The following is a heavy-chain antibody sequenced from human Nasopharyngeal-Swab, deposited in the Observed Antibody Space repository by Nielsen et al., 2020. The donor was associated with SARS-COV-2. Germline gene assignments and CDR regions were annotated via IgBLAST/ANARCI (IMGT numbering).Heavy chain of an antibody. CDR2: ISYDGSNK. CDR3: AKEGGGGQQLVRYFDY. D-gene: IGHD6-13*01. J-gene: IGHJ4*02. CDR1: GFTFSSYG. V-gene: IGHV3-30*18. Sequence: GESLKISCAASGFTFSSYGMHWVRQAPGKGLEWVAVISYDGSNKYYADSVKGRFTISRDNSKNTLYLQMNSLRVEDTAVYYCAKEGGGGQQLVRYFDYWGQGTLVTVSS.